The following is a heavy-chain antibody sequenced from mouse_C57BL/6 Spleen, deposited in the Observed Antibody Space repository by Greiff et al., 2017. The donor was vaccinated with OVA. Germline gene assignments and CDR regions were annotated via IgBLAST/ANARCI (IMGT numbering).Heavy chain of an antibody. CDR2: IDPSDSYT. CDR1: GYTFTSYW. CDR3: ARMKADDPFAY. J-gene: IGHJ3*01. Sequence: VQLQQPGAELVMPGASVKLSCKASGYTFTSYWMHWVKQRPGQGLEWIGEIDPSDSYTNYNQKVKGKSTLTVDKSSSTAYMQLSSLTSEDSAVYYCARMKADDPFAYWGQGTLVTVSA. V-gene: IGHV1-69*01.